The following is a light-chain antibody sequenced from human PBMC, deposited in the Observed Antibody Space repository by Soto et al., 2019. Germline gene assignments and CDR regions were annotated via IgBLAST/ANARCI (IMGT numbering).Light chain of an antibody. Sequence: EIVLTQSPGTLSLSPGERATLSCRASQSVSSNYLAWYQQKPGQAPRLLIYGASSRATGIPDRFSGSVSGTDFTLTISRLEPEDFAVYYCQQYGSSLLTFGGGTKVEIK. CDR1: QSVSSNY. CDR3: QQYGSSLLT. J-gene: IGKJ4*01. CDR2: GAS. V-gene: IGKV3-20*01.